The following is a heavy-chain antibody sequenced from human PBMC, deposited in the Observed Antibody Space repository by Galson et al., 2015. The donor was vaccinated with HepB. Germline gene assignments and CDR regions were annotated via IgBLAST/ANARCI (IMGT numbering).Heavy chain of an antibody. CDR3: ARTGYGDLDYFDY. Sequence: SVKVSCKASGYTFTGYYMHWVRQAPGQGLEWMGRINPNSGGTNYAQKFQGRVTMTRDTSISTAYMELSRLRSDDTAVYYCARTGYGDLDYFDYWGQGTLVTVSS. V-gene: IGHV1-2*06. CDR1: GYTFTGYY. D-gene: IGHD4-17*01. CDR2: INPNSGGT. J-gene: IGHJ4*02.